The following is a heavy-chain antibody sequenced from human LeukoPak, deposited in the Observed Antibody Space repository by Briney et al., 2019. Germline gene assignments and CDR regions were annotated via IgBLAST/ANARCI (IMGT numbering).Heavy chain of an antibody. CDR3: AREENWTFDY. Sequence: GGSLRLSCASSGFTFSNYWMHWVRQAPGKGLEWVANINGDGSHKNYVYSVKGRFTISKDNAKKSLYLQMNSLRVEDTAVYYCAREENWTFDYRGQGTLVTVSS. D-gene: IGHD1-1*01. J-gene: IGHJ4*02. CDR1: GFTFSNYW. V-gene: IGHV3-7*04. CDR2: INGDGSHK.